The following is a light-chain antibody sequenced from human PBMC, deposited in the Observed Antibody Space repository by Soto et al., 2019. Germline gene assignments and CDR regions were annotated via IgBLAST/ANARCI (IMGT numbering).Light chain of an antibody. V-gene: IGLV2-8*01. CDR3: SSYAGSLYV. J-gene: IGLJ1*01. Sequence: QSVLTQPPSASGSPGQSVTISCTGTSSDVGGYNYVSWYQQHPGKAPKLMIYEVSKRPSAVPDRFSGSKSGNTASLTVSGLQAEDEADCYCSSYAGSLYVFGTGTKLTVL. CDR2: EVS. CDR1: SSDVGGYNY.